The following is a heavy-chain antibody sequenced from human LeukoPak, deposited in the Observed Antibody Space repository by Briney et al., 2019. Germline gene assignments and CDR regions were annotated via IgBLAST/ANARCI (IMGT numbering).Heavy chain of an antibody. CDR2: INPNSGGT. V-gene: IGHV1-2*02. Sequence: ASVKVSCKASGYTFTGYYMHWVRQAPGQGLEWMGWINPNSGGTNYAQKFQGRVTMTRDTSISTAYMELSRLRSDDTAVYYCARAIVVVPAAIGMDVWGQGTPVTISS. CDR3: ARAIVVVPAAIGMDV. CDR1: GYTFTGYY. J-gene: IGHJ6*02. D-gene: IGHD2-2*01.